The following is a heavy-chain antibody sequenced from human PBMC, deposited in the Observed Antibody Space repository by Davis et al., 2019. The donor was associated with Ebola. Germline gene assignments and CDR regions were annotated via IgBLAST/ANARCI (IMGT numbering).Heavy chain of an antibody. Sequence: PSETLSLTCTVSGGSISSSSYYWGWIRQPPGKGLEWIGSIYYSGSTYYNPSLKSRVTISVDTSKNQFSLKLSSVTAADTAVYYCARHELRRGYSYGSYYYYGMDVWGQGTTVTVSS. D-gene: IGHD5-18*01. CDR2: IYYSGST. V-gene: IGHV4-39*01. J-gene: IGHJ6*02. CDR3: ARHELRRGYSYGSYYYYGMDV. CDR1: GGSISSSSYY.